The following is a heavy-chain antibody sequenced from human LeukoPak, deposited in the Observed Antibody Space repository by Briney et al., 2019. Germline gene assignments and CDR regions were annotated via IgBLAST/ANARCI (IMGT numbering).Heavy chain of an antibody. CDR2: IYHSGST. CDR3: ARGNSDRFPPYMDY. V-gene: IGHV4-38-2*02. Sequence: NASETLSLTCTVSGYSISSGNYWGWIRQSPGKGLEWIGTIYHSGSTYYNPSLKSRVTISVDTSKNQISLRLSSVTAADTAIYYCARGNSDRFPPYMDYWGQGILVIVSS. CDR1: GYSISSGNY. J-gene: IGHJ4*02. D-gene: IGHD2-21*01.